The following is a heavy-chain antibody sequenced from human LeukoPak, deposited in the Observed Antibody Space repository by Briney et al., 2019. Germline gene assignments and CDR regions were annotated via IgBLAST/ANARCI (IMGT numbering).Heavy chain of an antibody. Sequence: SETLSLTCTVSGGSVSSYYWSWIRQPPGKGLEWIGYIYYSGSTNYNPSLKSRVTISLDTSKNQFSLKVSSVTAADTAVYYCARDTYSGIYYPCYYYYYMDVWGKGTTVTVSS. CDR3: ARDTYSGIYYPCYYYYYMDV. D-gene: IGHD1-26*01. J-gene: IGHJ6*03. CDR2: IYYSGST. V-gene: IGHV4-59*02. CDR1: GGSVSSYY.